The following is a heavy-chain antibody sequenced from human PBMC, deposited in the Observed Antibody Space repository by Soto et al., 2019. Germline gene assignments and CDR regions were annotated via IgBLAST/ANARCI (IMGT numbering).Heavy chain of an antibody. J-gene: IGHJ3*02. V-gene: IGHV4-31*03. D-gene: IGHD2-2*01. CDR1: GGSISSGGYY. CDR3: AEARVVRAATLSRCAFDI. CDR2: IYYSGST. Sequence: QVQLQESGPGLVKPSQTLSLTCTVSGGSISSGGYYWSWIRQHPGKGLEWIGYIYYSGSTYYNPSLKNRVTRSVDTSKNQSSLKLSSVTAADTAVYYGAEARVVRAATLSRCAFDIWGQGTMVTVSS.